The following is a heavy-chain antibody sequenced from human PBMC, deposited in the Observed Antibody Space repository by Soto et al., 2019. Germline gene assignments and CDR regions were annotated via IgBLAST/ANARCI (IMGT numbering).Heavy chain of an antibody. CDR1: GFSLSTSGVG. J-gene: IGHJ5*02. CDR3: VYCITRIPAAGDQHWFDP. D-gene: IGHD6-13*01. CDR2: IYWDDDK. V-gene: IGHV2-5*02. Sequence: SGPTLVNPTQTLTLTCTFSGFSLSTSGVGVGWIRQPPGKALEWLALIYWDDDKRYSPSLKSRLTITKDTSKNQVVLTMTNMEPVETATYSCVYCITRIPAAGDQHWFDPWGQGTLVTVSS.